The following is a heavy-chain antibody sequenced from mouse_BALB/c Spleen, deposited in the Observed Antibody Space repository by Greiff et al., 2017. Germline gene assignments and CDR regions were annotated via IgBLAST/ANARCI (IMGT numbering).Heavy chain of an antibody. CDR3: ARFSYRDAMDY. CDR1: GYTFTSYT. CDR2: INPSSGYT. J-gene: IGHJ4*01. D-gene: IGHD2-14*01. Sequence: VQLQQSGAELARPGASVKMSCKASGYTFTSYTMHWVKQRPGQGLEWIGYINPSSGYTNYNQKFKDKATLTADKSSSTAYMQLSSLTSEDSAVYYCARFSYRDAMDYWGQGTSVTVSS. V-gene: IGHV1-4*01.